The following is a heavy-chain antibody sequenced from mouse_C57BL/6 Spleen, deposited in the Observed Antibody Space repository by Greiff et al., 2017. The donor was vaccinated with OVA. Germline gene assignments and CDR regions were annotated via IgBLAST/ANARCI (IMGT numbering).Heavy chain of an antibody. D-gene: IGHD2-4*01. CDR3: ARDGGMITINYCDD. Sequence: VQLQQPGTELVKPGASVKLSCKASGYTFTSYWMHWVKQRPGQGLEWMGNINPSNGGTNSNEKFKSKATLTVDKSSSTAYLHLSSLTSEDSAVYYCARDGGMITINYCDDWGQGTTLTVSS. CDR2: INPSNGGT. V-gene: IGHV1-53*01. CDR1: GYTFTSYW. J-gene: IGHJ2*01.